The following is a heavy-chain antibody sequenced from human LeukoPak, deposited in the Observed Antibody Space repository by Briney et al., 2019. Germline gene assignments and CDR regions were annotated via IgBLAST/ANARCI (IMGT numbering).Heavy chain of an antibody. CDR2: IIPIFGTA. Sequence: ASVKVSCKASGGTFSSYAISWVRQAPGQGLEWMGGIIPIFGTANYAQKFQGRVTITTDESTSTAYMELSSLRSEDTAVHYCASSEVATWDAFDIWGQGTMVTVSS. V-gene: IGHV1-69*05. D-gene: IGHD5-12*01. CDR3: ASSEVATWDAFDI. J-gene: IGHJ3*02. CDR1: GGTFSSYA.